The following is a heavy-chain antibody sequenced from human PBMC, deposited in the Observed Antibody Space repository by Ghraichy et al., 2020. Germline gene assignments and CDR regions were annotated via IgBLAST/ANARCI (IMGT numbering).Heavy chain of an antibody. V-gene: IGHV3-23*01. CDR3: AKGLRYTNTWFDY. Sequence: GESLNISCAGSGFTFSNYAMSWVRQAPGKGLEWVSGTSTSGGSTYYADSVKGRFTISRDNSKNTLYLQMNSLRAEDTAVYYCAKGLRYTNTWFDYWGQGTLVTVSS. CDR1: GFTFSNYA. CDR2: TSTSGGST. J-gene: IGHJ4*02. D-gene: IGHD6-13*01.